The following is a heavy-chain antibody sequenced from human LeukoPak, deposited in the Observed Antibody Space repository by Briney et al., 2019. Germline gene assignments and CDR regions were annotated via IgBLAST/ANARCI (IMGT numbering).Heavy chain of an antibody. Sequence: GGSLRLSCAASGFTFDDYAMHWVRQAPGKGLEWVSGINWNGGSTGYADSVKGRFTISRDNAKNSLYLQMNSLRAEDTALYHCARDSSSWTGPFDYWGQGTLVTVSS. CDR2: INWNGGST. J-gene: IGHJ4*02. D-gene: IGHD6-13*01. CDR3: ARDSSSWTGPFDY. CDR1: GFTFDDYA. V-gene: IGHV3-20*01.